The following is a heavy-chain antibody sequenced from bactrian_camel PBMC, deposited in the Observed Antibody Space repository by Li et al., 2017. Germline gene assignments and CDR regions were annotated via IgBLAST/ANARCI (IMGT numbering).Heavy chain of an antibody. V-gene: IGHV3S53*01. CDR3: AADLVTGGNWRSIDHWSY. Sequence: HVQLVESGGGSVQAGGSLRLSCTVSGYPYTAGCMAWFRQAPGKEREGVAAFRADGGINYADSVKERFTISKDNAKNTLYLHMNNLKPEDTAMYYCAADLVTGGNWRSIDHWSYWGQGTQVTVS. J-gene: IGHJ4*01. D-gene: IGHD7*01. CDR2: FRADGGI. CDR1: GYPYTAGC.